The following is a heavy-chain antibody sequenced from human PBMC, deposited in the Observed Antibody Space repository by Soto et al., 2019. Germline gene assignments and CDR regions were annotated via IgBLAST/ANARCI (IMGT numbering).Heavy chain of an antibody. V-gene: IGHV3-30*18. J-gene: IGHJ2*01. D-gene: IGHD2-21*01. CDR1: CFPFGGLV. CDR2: ISYDGSNK. Sequence: GGSMLVPCAASCFPFGGLVCHWILPATGKGLEWVAVISYDGSNKYYADSVKGRFTISRDNSKNTLYLQMNSLRAEDTAVYYCTKEHTYW. CDR3: TKEHTYW.